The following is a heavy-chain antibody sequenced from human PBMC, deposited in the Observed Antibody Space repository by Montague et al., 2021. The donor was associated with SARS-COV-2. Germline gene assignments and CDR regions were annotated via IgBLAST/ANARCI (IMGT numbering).Heavy chain of an antibody. CDR1: GGFISSGYW. Sequence: SETLSLTCTVSGGFISSGYWCSCVRQPPGKGLECIGDILHSGAATYTPSLKRRLTISMDKSNNEFSLTLNAVTAAATAMYYCARDFVAAVPDRFDSWGQGALVTVSS. V-gene: IGHV4/OR15-8*02. D-gene: IGHD6-13*01. CDR3: ARDFVAAVPDRFDS. CDR2: ILHSGAA. J-gene: IGHJ4*02.